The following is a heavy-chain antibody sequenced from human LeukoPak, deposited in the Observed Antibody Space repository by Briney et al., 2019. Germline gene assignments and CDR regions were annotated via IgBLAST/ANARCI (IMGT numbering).Heavy chain of an antibody. V-gene: IGHV4-39*07. CDR1: GGSISSSSYY. CDR3: ARADCSGGSCYYFFDY. Sequence: SETLSLTCTVSGGSISSSSYYWGWIRQPPGKGLEWIGSIYYSGSTYYNPSLKSRVTISVDTSKNQLSLKLSSVTAADTAVYYCARADCSGGSCYYFFDYWGQGTLVTVSS. D-gene: IGHD2-15*01. J-gene: IGHJ4*02. CDR2: IYYSGST.